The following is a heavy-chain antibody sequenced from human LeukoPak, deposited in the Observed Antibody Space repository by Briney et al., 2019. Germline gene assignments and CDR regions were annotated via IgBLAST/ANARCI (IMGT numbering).Heavy chain of an antibody. D-gene: IGHD1-14*01. J-gene: IGHJ4*02. CDR1: GGSISNGGYY. V-gene: IGHV4-31*03. CDR2: ICDSGTT. CDR3: ARGGDRRGFDY. Sequence: TSETLPLTCTVSGGSISNGGYYWSWIRQHPGKGLEWIGYICDSGTTYYNPALQSRVTISVDTSDNQFSLKLRSLTAADTAVYYCARGGDRRGFDYWGQGTLVTVSS.